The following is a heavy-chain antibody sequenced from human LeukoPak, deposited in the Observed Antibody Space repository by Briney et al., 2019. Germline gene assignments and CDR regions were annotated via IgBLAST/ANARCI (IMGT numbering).Heavy chain of an antibody. CDR1: GITLSNYG. V-gene: IGHV3-23*01. CDR3: AKRGVVIRVILVGFHKEANYFDS. Sequence: GGSLRLSCAVSGITLSNYGMSWVRQAPGKGLEWVAGISDSGGRTKYADSVKGRFTISRDNPKNTLYLQMDSLRPEDTAVYFCAKRGVVIRVILVGFHKEANYFDSWGQGVLVTVSS. J-gene: IGHJ4*02. CDR2: ISDSGGRT. D-gene: IGHD3-22*01.